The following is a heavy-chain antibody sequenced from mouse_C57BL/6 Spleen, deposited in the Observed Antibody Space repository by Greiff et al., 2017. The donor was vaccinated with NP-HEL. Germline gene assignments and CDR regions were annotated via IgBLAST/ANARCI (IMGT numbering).Heavy chain of an antibody. CDR3: ARVGYYGTEYYFDY. D-gene: IGHD2-1*01. CDR1: GYTFTSYW. V-gene: IGHV1-50*01. Sequence: QVQLQQPGAELVKPGASVKLSCKASGYTFTSYWMQWVNQRPGQGLEWIGEIDPSDSYTNYNQKFKGKATLTVDTSSSTAYMQLSSLTSEDSAVYYCARVGYYGTEYYFDYWGQGTTLTVSS. CDR2: IDPSDSYT. J-gene: IGHJ2*01.